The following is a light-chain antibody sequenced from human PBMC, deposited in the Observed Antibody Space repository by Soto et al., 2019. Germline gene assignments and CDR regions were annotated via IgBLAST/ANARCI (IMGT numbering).Light chain of an antibody. CDR3: LQTFTTPWT. J-gene: IGKJ1*01. V-gene: IGKV1-39*01. CDR2: STS. Sequence: DIQMTQSPSSLSASVGDRVTITCRAGQSLSEYLSWYQQKPGKAPKLLIYSTSTLQSGAPSRFGGSGSGTDFTLTISSPQPEDFATYYCLQTFTTPWTFGQGTKVEIK. CDR1: QSLSEY.